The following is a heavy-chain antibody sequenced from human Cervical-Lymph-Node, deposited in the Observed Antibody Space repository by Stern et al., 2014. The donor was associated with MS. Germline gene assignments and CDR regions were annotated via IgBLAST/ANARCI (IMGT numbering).Heavy chain of an antibody. V-gene: IGHV1-24*01. CDR3: ATDRDDFRSGYSAPTKGYGLDV. CDR1: GYTLIELS. CDR2: FDPEDGET. J-gene: IGHJ6*02. Sequence: VQLVQSGAEVKKPGASVKVSCKVSGYTLIELSMHWVRQAPGKGLEWMGGFDPEDGETIYAQKFQGRVTMTEDTSTDTAYMELSSLRSEDTAVYYCATDRDDFRSGYSAPTKGYGLDVWGQGTTVTVTS. D-gene: IGHD3-3*01.